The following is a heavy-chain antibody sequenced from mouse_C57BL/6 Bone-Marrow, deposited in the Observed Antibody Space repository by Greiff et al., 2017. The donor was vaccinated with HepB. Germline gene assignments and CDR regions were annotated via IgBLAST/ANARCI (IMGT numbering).Heavy chain of an antibody. CDR2: INPSNGGT. J-gene: IGHJ4*01. CDR1: GYTFTSYW. CDR3: ASPAGGLNYAMDY. Sequence: QVHVKQPGTELVKPGASVKLSCKASGYTFTSYWMHWVKQRPGQGLEWIGNINPSNGGTNYNEKFKSKATLTVDKSSSTAYMQLSSLTSEDSAVYYCASPAGGLNYAMDYWGQGTSVTVSS. V-gene: IGHV1-53*01. D-gene: IGHD1-1*02.